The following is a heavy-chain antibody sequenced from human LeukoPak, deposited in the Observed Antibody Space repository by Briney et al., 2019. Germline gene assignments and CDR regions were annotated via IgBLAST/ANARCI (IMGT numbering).Heavy chain of an antibody. CDR2: IYYSGST. Sequence: SETLSLTCTVSGASVSNYDWSWIRQPPGKGLEWIGYIYYSGSTNYNPSLKSRVTTSVDTSKNQFSLKLTSVTAADTAMYYCARRGGSPLGAFDIWGQGTMVTVSS. V-gene: IGHV4-59*02. CDR3: ARRGGSPLGAFDI. J-gene: IGHJ3*02. CDR1: GASVSNYD. D-gene: IGHD1-26*01.